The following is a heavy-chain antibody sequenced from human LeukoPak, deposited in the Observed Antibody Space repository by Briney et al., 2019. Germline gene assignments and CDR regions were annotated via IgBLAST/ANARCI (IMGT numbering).Heavy chain of an antibody. V-gene: IGHV3-21*01. J-gene: IGHJ6*03. CDR3: ARDTQGRSSSSYYMDV. CDR1: GFTFSSYS. CDR2: ISSSSSYI. D-gene: IGHD6-6*01. Sequence: GGSLRLSCAASGFTFSSYSMNWDRQAPGKGLEWVSSISSSSSYIYYADSVKGRFTISRDNAKNSLYLQMNSLRAEDTAVYYCARDTQGRSSSSYYMDVWGKGTTVTVSS.